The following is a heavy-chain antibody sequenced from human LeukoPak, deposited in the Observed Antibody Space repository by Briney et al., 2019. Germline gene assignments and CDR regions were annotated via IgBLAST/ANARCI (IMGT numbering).Heavy chain of an antibody. J-gene: IGHJ5*02. CDR1: GYTFTNYI. D-gene: IGHD1-26*01. CDR3: ARGGNYFRFDP. CDR2: ISAYNGNT. Sequence: ASVKVSCKASGYTFTNYIISWVRQAPGQGLEWMGWISAYNGNTNYAQKLQGRITMTTDTSTATAYMELRSLRSDDTAVYYCARGGNYFRFDPWGQGTLVTVSS. V-gene: IGHV1-18*01.